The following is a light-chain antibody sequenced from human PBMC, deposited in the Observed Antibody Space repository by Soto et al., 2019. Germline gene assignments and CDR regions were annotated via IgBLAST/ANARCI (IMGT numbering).Light chain of an antibody. CDR2: AAS. CDR1: QSISSY. Sequence: DIQMTQSPSSLSASVGDRVTITCRASQSISSYLNWYQQKPGKAPKLLIYAASTLQSGVPSRFSGSGSGTDFTLIISSLQPEDFASYYCQQSYSAPLTFGGGNKVEIK. J-gene: IGKJ4*01. CDR3: QQSYSAPLT. V-gene: IGKV1-39*01.